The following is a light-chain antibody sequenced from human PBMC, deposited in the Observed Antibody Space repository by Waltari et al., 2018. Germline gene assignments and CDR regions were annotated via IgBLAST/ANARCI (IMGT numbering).Light chain of an antibody. V-gene: IGKV3-11*01. CDR1: QSISSN. Sequence: EIVLTQSPATLSLSPGERATLSCRASQSISSNLGWYQQKPGQAPRLLIHEASKRATGIPARFRGSGSGTDFTLTISSLEAEDFAVYYCQQRTSWPLTFGGGARVEVK. CDR3: QQRTSWPLT. J-gene: IGKJ4*01. CDR2: EAS.